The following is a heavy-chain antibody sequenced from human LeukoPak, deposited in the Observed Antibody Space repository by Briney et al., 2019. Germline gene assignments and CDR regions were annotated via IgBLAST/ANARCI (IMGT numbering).Heavy chain of an antibody. Sequence: PGGSLRLSCAASGFTFSSYAMHWVRQAPGKGLEWVAVISHDGSNKYYADSVKGRFTISRDNSKNTLYLQMNSLRAEDTAVYYCARDPLGTRPGFDYWGQGTLVTVSS. D-gene: IGHD1-1*01. V-gene: IGHV3-30*04. CDR2: ISHDGSNK. CDR1: GFTFSSYA. CDR3: ARDPLGTRPGFDY. J-gene: IGHJ4*02.